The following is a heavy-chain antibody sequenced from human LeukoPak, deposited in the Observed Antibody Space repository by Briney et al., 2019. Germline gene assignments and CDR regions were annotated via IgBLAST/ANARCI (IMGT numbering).Heavy chain of an antibody. V-gene: IGHV4-4*02. CDR3: ASFSSGWDYFDY. D-gene: IGHD6-19*01. J-gene: IGHJ4*02. CDR2: IYHSGST. CDR1: GGSISSSNW. Sequence: SETLSLTCAVSGGSISSSNWWSWVGPPPGEGVEWIGEIYHSGSTNYNPSLKSRVTISVDKSKNHFSLELSSVTAADTAVYYCASFSSGWDYFDYWGQGTLVTVSS.